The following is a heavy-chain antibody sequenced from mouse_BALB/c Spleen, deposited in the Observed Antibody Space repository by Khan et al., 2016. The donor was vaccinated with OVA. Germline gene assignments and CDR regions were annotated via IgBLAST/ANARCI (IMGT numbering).Heavy chain of an antibody. J-gene: IGHJ4*01. CDR3: ARNYRYDGSLDY. Sequence: EVQLQQSGPELVKPGASVKISCKASGYSFTGYYMHWVKQSHVKSLEWIGRIYPYNGATDSNHIFEVKASLTVDKSSNTAYMELHSLTSEDSAVYYCARNYRYDGSLDYWGQGTSVTVSS. CDR1: GYSFTGYY. CDR2: IYPYNGAT. D-gene: IGHD2-14*01. V-gene: IGHV1-31*01.